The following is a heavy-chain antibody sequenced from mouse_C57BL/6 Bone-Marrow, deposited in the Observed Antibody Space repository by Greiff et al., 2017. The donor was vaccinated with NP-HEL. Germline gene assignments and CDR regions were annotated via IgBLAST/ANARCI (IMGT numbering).Heavy chain of an antibody. CDR1: GFNIKDDY. Sequence: EVKVVESGAELVRPGASVKLSCTASGFNIKDDYMHWVKQRPEQGLEWIGWIDPENGDTEYASKFQGKATITADTSSNTAYLQLSSLTSEDTAVYYCTSYYGSSLAWFAYWGQGTLVTVSA. V-gene: IGHV14-4*01. CDR3: TSYYGSSLAWFAY. D-gene: IGHD1-1*01. J-gene: IGHJ3*01. CDR2: IDPENGDT.